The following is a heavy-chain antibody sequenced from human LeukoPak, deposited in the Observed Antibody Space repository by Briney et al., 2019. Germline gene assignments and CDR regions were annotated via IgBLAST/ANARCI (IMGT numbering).Heavy chain of an antibody. D-gene: IGHD6-13*01. V-gene: IGHV1-24*01. Sequence: ASVKVSCKVSGYTLTELSMHWVRQAPGKGLEWMGGFDPEDGETIYAQKFQGRVTMTEDTSTDTAYMELSSLRSEDTAVYYCARVEIAAAGKNWFDPWGQGTLVTVPS. CDR1: GYTLTELS. CDR2: FDPEDGET. CDR3: ARVEIAAAGKNWFDP. J-gene: IGHJ5*02.